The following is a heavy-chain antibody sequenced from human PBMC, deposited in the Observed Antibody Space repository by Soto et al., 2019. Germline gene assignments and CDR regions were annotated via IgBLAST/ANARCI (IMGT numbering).Heavy chain of an antibody. CDR1: GFTFNNYA. CDR3: AKGRGGSGSLTPTVDF. D-gene: IGHD3-10*01. Sequence: EVQLLESGGGLVQPGGSLRLSCAASGFTFNNYAMTWVRQAPGKVLEWVSAISGGGHTTSYADSVKGRFTFSRDGSKNPLYLQMGSLRAEDTALYCCAKGRGGSGSLTPTVDFWGQGTLVTVS. J-gene: IGHJ4*02. CDR2: ISGGGHTT. V-gene: IGHV3-23*01.